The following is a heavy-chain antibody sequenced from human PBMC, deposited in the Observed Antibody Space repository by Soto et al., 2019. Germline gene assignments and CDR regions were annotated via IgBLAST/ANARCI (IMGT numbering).Heavy chain of an antibody. D-gene: IGHD3-22*01. CDR3: ARGGEMKYYDSSGELY. CDR1: GFTFSSYW. J-gene: IGHJ4*02. CDR2: INSVGTST. Sequence: GGSLRLSCAASGFTFSSYWMHWVRQAPGKGLVWVSRINSVGTSTSYADSVKGRFTISRDNAKNTLYLQMNSLRAEDTAVYYCARGGEMKYYDSSGELYWGQGTLVTVSS. V-gene: IGHV3-74*01.